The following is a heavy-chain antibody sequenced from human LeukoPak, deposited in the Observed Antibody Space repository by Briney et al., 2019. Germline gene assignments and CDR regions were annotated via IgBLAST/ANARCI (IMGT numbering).Heavy chain of an antibody. V-gene: IGHV4-59*08. J-gene: IGHJ4*02. CDR2: IYYSGST. Sequence: SETLSLTCAVYGGSFSGYYWSWIRQPPGKGLEWIGYIYYSGSTNYNPSLKSRVTISVDTSKNQFSLKLSSVTAADTAVYYCARGRVMYYYDSSRNNYFDYWGQGTLVTVSS. D-gene: IGHD3-22*01. CDR1: GGSFSGYY. CDR3: ARGRVMYYYDSSRNNYFDY.